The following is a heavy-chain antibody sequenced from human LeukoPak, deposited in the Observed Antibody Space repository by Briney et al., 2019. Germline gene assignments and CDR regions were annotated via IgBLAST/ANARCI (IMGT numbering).Heavy chain of an antibody. J-gene: IGHJ4*02. CDR2: INSDGSYI. CDR1: ASTFSRHW. V-gene: IGHV3-7*01. CDR3: VRDSSWNNNNWYAGGFDC. Sequence: SLRLSCAATASTFSRHWITWVRQSPRKGLEWVACINSDGSYIQYVDSVKGRFSISRDNAKNSLFLQMSSLRAEDTAMYYCVRDSSWNNNNWYAGGFDCWGQGAPVAVSS. D-gene: IGHD1-20*01.